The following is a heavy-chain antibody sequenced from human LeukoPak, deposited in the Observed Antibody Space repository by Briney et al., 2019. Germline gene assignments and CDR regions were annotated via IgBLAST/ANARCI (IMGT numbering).Heavy chain of an antibody. CDR3: ARDIVLMVYARPHNWFDP. V-gene: IGHV4-38-2*02. D-gene: IGHD2-8*01. Sequence: SETLSLTCSVSGYSISSGYYWGWIRQPPGKGLEWIGSIYHSGSTYYNPSLKSRVTISVDTSTNQFSLKLSSVTAADTAVYYCARDIVLMVYARPHNWFDPWGQGTLVTVSS. J-gene: IGHJ5*02. CDR2: IYHSGST. CDR1: GYSISSGYY.